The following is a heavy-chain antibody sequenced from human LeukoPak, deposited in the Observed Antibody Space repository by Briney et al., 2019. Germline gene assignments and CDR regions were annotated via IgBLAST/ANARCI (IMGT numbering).Heavy chain of an antibody. J-gene: IGHJ4*02. Sequence: GESLKISCKGSGYSFTSYWIAWVRQTPGKGLEWMGLINPGDSDTRYSLSFQGQVTISVDKSISTAYLQWSSLKASDTAMYYCARPDEFSNYKYWGQGTPVTVSS. D-gene: IGHD4-11*01. CDR1: GYSFTSYW. V-gene: IGHV5-51*01. CDR3: ARPDEFSNYKY. CDR2: INPGDSDT.